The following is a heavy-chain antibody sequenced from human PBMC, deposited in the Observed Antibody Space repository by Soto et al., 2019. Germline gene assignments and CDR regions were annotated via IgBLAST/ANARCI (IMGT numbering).Heavy chain of an antibody. J-gene: IGHJ3*02. Sequence: GGSLRLSCAASGFTFSSYGMHWVRQAPGKGLEWVAVIWYDGSNKYYADSVKGRFTISRDNSKNTLYLQMNSLRAEDTAVYYCARDRIDFWSGYPYQDAFDIWGQGTMGTVSS. CDR2: IWYDGSNK. CDR1: GFTFSSYG. CDR3: ARDRIDFWSGYPYQDAFDI. D-gene: IGHD3-3*01. V-gene: IGHV3-33*01.